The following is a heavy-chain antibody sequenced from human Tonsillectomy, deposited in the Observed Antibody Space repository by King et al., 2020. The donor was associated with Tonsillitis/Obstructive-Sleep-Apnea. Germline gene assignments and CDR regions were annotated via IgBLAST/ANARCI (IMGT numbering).Heavy chain of an antibody. J-gene: IGHJ4*02. CDR1: GYSFTSYW. CDR3: ARGGILSAGAPDF. D-gene: IGHD6-13*01. CDR2: SDPSDSYT. Sequence: VQLVEFGVEVKKPGESLRISCKGSGYSFTSYWISWVRQMPGKGLERMGRSDPSDSYTNYSPSFQCHVTISVDKSISTAYLQWSSLKASDTAMYYCARGGILSAGAPDFWGQGTLVTVSS. V-gene: IGHV5-10-1*01.